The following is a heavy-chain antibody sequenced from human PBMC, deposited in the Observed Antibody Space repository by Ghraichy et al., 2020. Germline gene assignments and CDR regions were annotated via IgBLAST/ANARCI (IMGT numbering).Heavy chain of an antibody. Sequence: GGSLRLSCADSGFTVSSYDMSWGRQAPGKGLEWVSAISGSGGSTYYADSVKGRFTISRDNSKNTLYLQMNSLRAEDTAVYYCAKGLFASRYWFQDTPATVS. CDR3: AKGLFASRY. J-gene: IGHJ1*01. D-gene: IGHD3-3*01. CDR1: GFTVSSYD. CDR2: ISGSGGST. V-gene: IGHV3-23*01.